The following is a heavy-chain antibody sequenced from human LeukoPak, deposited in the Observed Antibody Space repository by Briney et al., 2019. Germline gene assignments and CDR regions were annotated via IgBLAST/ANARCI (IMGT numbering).Heavy chain of an antibody. V-gene: IGHV3-74*01. CDR3: TRINYG. Sequence: VGSLRLSCAASGFTFSSYWMHWVRQAPGKGLMWVSRINSDGSTTSYADSVKGRFTISRDNATNTLYLQMNSLRVEDTAVYYCTRINYGWGQGTLVTVSS. CDR1: GFTFSSYW. CDR2: INSDGSTT. J-gene: IGHJ4*02. D-gene: IGHD3-16*01.